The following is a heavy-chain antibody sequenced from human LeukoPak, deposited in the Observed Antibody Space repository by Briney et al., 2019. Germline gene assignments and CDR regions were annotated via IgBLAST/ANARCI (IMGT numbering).Heavy chain of an antibody. V-gene: IGHV3-23*01. CDR3: AKLYSSGWYVADY. CDR2: ILGSGDST. Sequence: PGGSLRLSCTASGFTFSGYAMSWVLQAPGKGLEWVSTILGSGDSTFYADSVKGRFTISRDNSKNTLFLHMTSLRAEDTAVYYCAKLYSSGWYVADYWGQGTLVTVSS. CDR1: GFTFSGYA. J-gene: IGHJ4*02. D-gene: IGHD6-19*01.